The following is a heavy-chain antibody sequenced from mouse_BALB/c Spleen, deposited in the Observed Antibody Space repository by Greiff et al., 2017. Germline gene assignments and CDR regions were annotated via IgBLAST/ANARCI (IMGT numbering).Heavy chain of an antibody. J-gene: IGHJ2*01. D-gene: IGHD1-1*01. V-gene: IGHV5-6-3*01. Sequence: DVHLVGSGGGLVQPGGSLKLPCAASGFPFGSYAMSWVRQTPDKRLELFATINSIGGSPYYPDSVKGRFTISRDNAKNTLYLQMSSLKSEDTAMYYCARDYYGSSFDYWGQGTTLTVSS. CDR1: GFPFGSYA. CDR3: ARDYYGSSFDY. CDR2: INSIGGSP.